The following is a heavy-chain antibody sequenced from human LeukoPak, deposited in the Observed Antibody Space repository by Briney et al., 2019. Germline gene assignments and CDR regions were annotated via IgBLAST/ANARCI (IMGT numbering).Heavy chain of an antibody. Sequence: SETLSLTCTVSGGSISSYYWSWIRQPPGKGLEWIGYIYYSGSTNYNPSPKSRVTISVDTSKNQFSLKLSSVTAADTAVYYCFIAAAREYYFDYWGQGTLVTVSS. CDR1: GGSISSYY. CDR3: FIAAAREYYFDY. D-gene: IGHD6-13*01. V-gene: IGHV4-59*12. J-gene: IGHJ4*02. CDR2: IYYSGST.